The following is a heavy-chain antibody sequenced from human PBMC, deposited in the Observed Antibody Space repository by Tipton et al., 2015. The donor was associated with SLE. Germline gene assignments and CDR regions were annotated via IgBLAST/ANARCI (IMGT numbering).Heavy chain of an antibody. CDR3: AATVTALSGAVYYGMDV. CDR2: IVVGSGLT. J-gene: IGHJ6*02. V-gene: IGHV1-58*02. CDR1: GFTFSTSA. D-gene: IGHD2-8*02. Sequence: QSGAEVKKPGTSVKVSCKASGFTFSTSAMHWVRQARGQRLEWIGWIVVGSGLTTYAQKFQERVTISSDMSTTTVFLELSSLGSGDTAMYYCAATVTALSGAVYYGMDVWGHGTTVTVSS.